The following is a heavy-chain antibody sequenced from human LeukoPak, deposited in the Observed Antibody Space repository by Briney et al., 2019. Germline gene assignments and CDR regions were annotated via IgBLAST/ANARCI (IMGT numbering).Heavy chain of an antibody. J-gene: IGHJ4*02. Sequence: SETLSLTCAVYGGSFSGYYWSWIRQPPGKGLEWIGYIYYSGSTNYNPSLKSRVTISVDTSKNQFSLKLSSVTAADTAVYYCARGIAVAGTAHPPRSWGQGTLVTVSS. D-gene: IGHD6-19*01. CDR2: IYYSGST. CDR1: GGSFSGYY. CDR3: ARGIAVAGTAHPPRS. V-gene: IGHV4-59*01.